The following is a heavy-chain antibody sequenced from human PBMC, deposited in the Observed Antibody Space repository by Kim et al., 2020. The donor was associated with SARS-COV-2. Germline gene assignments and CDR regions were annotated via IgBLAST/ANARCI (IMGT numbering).Heavy chain of an antibody. CDR3: ARDLPWGGSYSGYFDY. CDR2: IIPIVGTA. J-gene: IGHJ4*02. CDR1: GGTFSSYA. V-gene: IGHV1-69*13. Sequence: SVKVSCKASGGTFSSYAISWVRQAPGQGLEWMGGIIPIVGTANYAQKFQGRVTITADESTSTAYMELSSLRSEDTAVYYCARDLPWGGSYSGYFDYWGQGTLVTVSS. D-gene: IGHD1-26*01.